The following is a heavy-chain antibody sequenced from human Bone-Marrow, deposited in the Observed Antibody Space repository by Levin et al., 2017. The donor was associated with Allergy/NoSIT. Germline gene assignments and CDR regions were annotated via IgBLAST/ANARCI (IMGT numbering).Heavy chain of an antibody. CDR1: GFTFSNAW. Sequence: GESLKISCAASGFTFSNAWMTWVRQAPGKGLEWVGRISSKTAGETTEYAAPGKGRFTISRDDSKNMVYLQMNSLNIEDTAVYYCTTVEDYFDTTDSNDYWGWGTLVTVSS. CDR2: ISSKTAGETT. J-gene: IGHJ4*02. CDR3: TTVEDYFDTTDSNDY. D-gene: IGHD2/OR15-2a*01. V-gene: IGHV3-15*01.